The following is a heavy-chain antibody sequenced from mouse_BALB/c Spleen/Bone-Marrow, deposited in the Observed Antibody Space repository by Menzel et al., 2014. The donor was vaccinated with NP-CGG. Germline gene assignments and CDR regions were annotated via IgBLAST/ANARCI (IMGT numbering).Heavy chain of an antibody. Sequence: EVKLVESGGGLVKPGGSLKLSCAASGFTFSDYYMYWVRQTPEKRLEWVATISDGGSYTYYPDSVKGRFTISRDNAKNNLYLQMSGLKSEDTAMYYCARGSSYFDYWGQGTTLTVSS. V-gene: IGHV5-4*02. J-gene: IGHJ2*01. D-gene: IGHD1-1*01. CDR2: ISDGGSYT. CDR1: GFTFSDYY. CDR3: ARGSSYFDY.